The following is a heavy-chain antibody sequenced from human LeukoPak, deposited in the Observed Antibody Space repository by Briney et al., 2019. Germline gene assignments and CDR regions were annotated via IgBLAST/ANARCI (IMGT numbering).Heavy chain of an antibody. J-gene: IGHJ4*02. V-gene: IGHV3-7*01. Sequence: GSLRLSCAASGFTFSSYWMSWVRQAPGKGLEWVANIKQDGSEKYYVDSVKGRFTISRDNAKNSLYLQMNSLRAEDTAVYYCARAGGWVVVPAAPFDYWGQGTLVTVSS. D-gene: IGHD2-2*01. CDR2: IKQDGSEK. CDR3: ARAGGWVVVPAAPFDY. CDR1: GFTFSSYW.